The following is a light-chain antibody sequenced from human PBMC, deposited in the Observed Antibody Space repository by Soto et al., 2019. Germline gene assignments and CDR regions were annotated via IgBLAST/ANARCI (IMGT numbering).Light chain of an antibody. V-gene: IGLV1-44*01. CDR3: SSFTSDRIYV. CDR1: SSNIGSNT. J-gene: IGLJ1*01. Sequence: QSVLTQPPSASGTPGQRVTISCSGSSSNIGSNTVNWYQQLPGTAPKLLIYSNNQRPSGVPDRFSASKSGLTASLTISGLQPEDEADYYCSSFTSDRIYVFGPGTKLTVL. CDR2: SNN.